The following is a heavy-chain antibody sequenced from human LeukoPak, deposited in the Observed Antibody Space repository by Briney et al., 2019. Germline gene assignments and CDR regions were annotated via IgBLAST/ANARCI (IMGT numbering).Heavy chain of an antibody. Sequence: SVKVSCKASGGTFSSYAISWVRQAPGQGLEWMGGIIPIFGTANYAQKFQGRVTITTDKSTSTAYMELSSLRSEDTAVYYCARGARYNWNSGGRYYYYMDVWGKGTTVTVSS. CDR2: IIPIFGTA. D-gene: IGHD1-7*01. V-gene: IGHV1-69*05. CDR3: ARGARYNWNSGGRYYYYMDV. CDR1: GGTFSSYA. J-gene: IGHJ6*03.